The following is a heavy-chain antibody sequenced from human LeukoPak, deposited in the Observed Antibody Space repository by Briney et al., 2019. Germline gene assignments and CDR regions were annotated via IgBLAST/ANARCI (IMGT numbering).Heavy chain of an antibody. CDR3: ARRRFVVPGTVWFDP. CDR1: GGSISDNY. V-gene: IGHV4-4*09. D-gene: IGHD6-19*01. Sequence: PSETLSLTCTVSGGSISDNYWSWIRQPPGKGLEWIGYIYSSGGTSYNPSLQSRVTISEDKSKNQFSLRLTSVTAADTAVYYCARRRFVVPGTVWFDPWGQGTLVTVSS. CDR2: IYSSGGT. J-gene: IGHJ5*02.